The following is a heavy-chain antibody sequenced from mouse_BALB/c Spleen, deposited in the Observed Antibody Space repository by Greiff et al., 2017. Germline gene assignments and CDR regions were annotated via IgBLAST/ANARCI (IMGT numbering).Heavy chain of an antibody. Sequence: VQLQQSGPELVKPGASVKISCKASGYSFTGYFMNWVMQSHGKSLEWIGRINPYNGDTFYNQKFKGKATLTVDKSSSTAHMELRSLASEDSAVYYCARWGLRGYYFDYWGQGTTLTVSS. CDR3: ARWGLRGYYFDY. V-gene: IGHV1-20*02. D-gene: IGHD2-2*01. CDR2: INPYNGDT. CDR1: GYSFTGYF. J-gene: IGHJ2*01.